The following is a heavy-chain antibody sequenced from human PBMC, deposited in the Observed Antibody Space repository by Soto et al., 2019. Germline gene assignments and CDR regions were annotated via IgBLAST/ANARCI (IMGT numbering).Heavy chain of an antibody. CDR2: IWYDGSNK. Sequence: GGSLRLSCAASGFTFSSYGMHWVRQAPGKGLEWVAVIWYDGSNKYYADSVKGRFTISRDNSKNTLYLQMNSLRAEDTAVYYCARVHDYSNPYFDYWGQGTLVTVSS. J-gene: IGHJ4*02. CDR3: ARVHDYSNPYFDY. V-gene: IGHV3-33*01. CDR1: GFTFSSYG. D-gene: IGHD4-4*01.